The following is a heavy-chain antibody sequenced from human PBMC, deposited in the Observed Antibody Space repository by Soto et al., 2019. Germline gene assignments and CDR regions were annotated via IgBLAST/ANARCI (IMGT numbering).Heavy chain of an antibody. D-gene: IGHD6-6*01. V-gene: IGHV3-21*01. CDR1: GFTFSSYS. CDR2: ISSSSSYI. J-gene: IGHJ5*02. Sequence: EVQLVESGGGLVKPGGSLRLSCAASGFTFSSYSMNWVRQAPGKGLEWVSSISSSSSYIYYADSVKGRFTISRDNAKNSLYLQMNSLRAEDTAVYYCARDLEYSSSSYLFDPWGQGTLVTVSS. CDR3: ARDLEYSSSSYLFDP.